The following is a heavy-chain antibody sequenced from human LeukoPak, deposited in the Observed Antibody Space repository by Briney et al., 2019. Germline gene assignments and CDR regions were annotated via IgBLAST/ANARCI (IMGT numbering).Heavy chain of an antibody. CDR1: GGTFSSYA. V-gene: IGHV1-69*13. J-gene: IGHJ4*02. CDR2: IIPIFGTA. CDR3: ARIRGDGYNYGMVYFDY. Sequence: SVKVSCKASGGTFSSYAISWVRQAPGQGLEWMGGIIPIFGTANYAQKFQGRVTITADESTSTAYMELSSLRSEDTAVHYCARIRGDGYNYGMVYFDYWGQGTLVTVSP. D-gene: IGHD5-24*01.